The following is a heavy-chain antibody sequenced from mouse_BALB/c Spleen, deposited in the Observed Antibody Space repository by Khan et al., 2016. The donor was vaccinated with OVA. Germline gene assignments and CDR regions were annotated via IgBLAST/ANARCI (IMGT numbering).Heavy chain of an antibody. CDR3: ALIYYYGTGFDD. V-gene: IGHV1S135*01. J-gene: IGHJ2*01. Sequence: EVQLQQSGPELVKPGASVKVSCKASGYSFTDYNMFWVKQSHGKSLEWIGYIDPYNGGTGYNPKFKGKATLTVDKSSSTAFMHLNSLTSDDSAVYYCALIYYYGTGFDDWGQGTTLTVSS. D-gene: IGHD1-1*01. CDR2: IDPYNGGT. CDR1: GYSFTDYN.